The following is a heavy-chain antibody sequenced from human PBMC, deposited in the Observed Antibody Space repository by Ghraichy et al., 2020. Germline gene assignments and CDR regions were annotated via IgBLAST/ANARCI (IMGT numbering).Heavy chain of an antibody. CDR2: ISAYNGNT. CDR3: ARDLGGIAAAGTRYFDL. Sequence: ASVKLSCKASGYTFTSYGISWVRQAPGQGLEWMGWISAYNGNTNYAQKLQGRVTMTTDTSTSTAYMELRSLRSDDTAVYYCARDLGGIAAAGTRYFDLWGRGTLVTVSS. V-gene: IGHV1-18*01. J-gene: IGHJ2*01. CDR1: GYTFTSYG. D-gene: IGHD6-13*01.